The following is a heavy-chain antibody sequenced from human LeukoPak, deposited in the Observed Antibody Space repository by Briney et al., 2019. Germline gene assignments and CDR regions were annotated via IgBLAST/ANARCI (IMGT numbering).Heavy chain of an antibody. V-gene: IGHV4-61*02. Sequence: SETPSLTCTVSGGSISSGSYYWSWIRQPAGKGLEWIGRFYTSGSTNYNPSLKSRVTISVDTSKNQFSLKLSSVTAADTAIYYCAGNLGRHFDYWGQGALVTVSS. CDR3: AGNLGRHFDY. D-gene: IGHD7-27*01. J-gene: IGHJ4*02. CDR2: FYTSGST. CDR1: GGSISSGSYY.